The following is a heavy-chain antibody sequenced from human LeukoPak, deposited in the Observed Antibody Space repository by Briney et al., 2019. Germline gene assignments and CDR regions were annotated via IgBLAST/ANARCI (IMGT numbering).Heavy chain of an antibody. J-gene: IGHJ4*02. D-gene: IGHD3-22*01. CDR3: AKDSGPYYYDSSGYYDY. Sequence: GGSLRLSCAASGFTFDDYAMPWVRQAPGKGLEWVSGISWNSGSIGYADSVKGRFTISRDNAKNSLYLQMNSLRAEDTALYYCAKDSGPYYYDSSGYYDYWGQGTLVTVSS. CDR1: GFTFDDYA. V-gene: IGHV3-9*01. CDR2: ISWNSGSI.